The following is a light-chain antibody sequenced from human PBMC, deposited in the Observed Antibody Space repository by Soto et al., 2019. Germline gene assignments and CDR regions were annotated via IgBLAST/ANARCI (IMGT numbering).Light chain of an antibody. CDR2: RNN. CDR3: VALEDDLSGVV. CDR1: SSNIGSNY. J-gene: IGLJ2*01. Sequence: QSVLTQPPSASGTPGQRGTISCSGTSSNIGSNYVYWYQQLPGTAHKLLIYRNNQRPSVVPDRFSGSKSGTSASLAISGRRSEDESEYYCVALEDDLSGVVFGGGSQLPV. V-gene: IGLV1-47*01.